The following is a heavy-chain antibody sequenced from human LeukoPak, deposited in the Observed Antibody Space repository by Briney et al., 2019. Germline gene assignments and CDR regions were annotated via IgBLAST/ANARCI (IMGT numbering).Heavy chain of an antibody. D-gene: IGHD1-26*01. J-gene: IGHJ5*01. CDR3: AKASGSYWWFDS. Sequence: ASVKVSCKASGYTFTGYYLHWVRQAPGQGLEWMGCVNPNSGDTNYAQKFQGSVTMTRDTSISTVYMELSRLRSDDTAVYYCAKASGSYWWFDSWGQGTLVTVSS. CDR2: VNPNSGDT. V-gene: IGHV1-2*02. CDR1: GYTFTGYY.